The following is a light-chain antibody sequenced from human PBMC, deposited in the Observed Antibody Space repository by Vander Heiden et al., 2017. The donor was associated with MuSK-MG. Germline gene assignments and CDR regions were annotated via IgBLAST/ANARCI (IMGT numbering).Light chain of an antibody. CDR3: QQYGSSPIT. CDR2: AAS. V-gene: IGKV3-20*01. Sequence: EIVLTQSPGTLSLSPGERATLSCRASQSVSASFLAWYQKKPGQAPRLLIYAASSRATGIPDRFSGSGSGTDFTLTISRLEPEDFAVYYCQQYGSSPITFGGGTEVEIK. J-gene: IGKJ4*01. CDR1: QSVSASF.